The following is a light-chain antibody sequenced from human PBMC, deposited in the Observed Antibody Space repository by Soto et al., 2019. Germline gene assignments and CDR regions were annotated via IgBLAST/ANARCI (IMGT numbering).Light chain of an antibody. J-gene: IGKJ3*01. CDR2: SAS. CDR3: RQYCTSPQP. Sequence: EIVLTQSPGTLSLSPGERATLSCRASQSVSGNCLAWYQHKPGQAPRLLIYSASNRATDIPDRFCGSGSATDFTLAISSLEPEDFAVYYCRQYCTSPQPFGPGTKVDI. CDR1: QSVSGNC. V-gene: IGKV3-20*01.